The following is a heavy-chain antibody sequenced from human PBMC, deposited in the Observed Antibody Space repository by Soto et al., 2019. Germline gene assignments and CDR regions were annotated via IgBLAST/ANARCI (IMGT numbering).Heavy chain of an antibody. CDR2: IYHSGST. CDR1: GGSISSGGYS. V-gene: IGHV4-30-2*01. J-gene: IGHJ6*02. CDR3: ARGGDEVGYGMDV. D-gene: IGHD2-15*01. Sequence: QLQLQESGSGQVKPSQTLSLTCAVSGGSISSGGYSWSWIRQPPGKGLEWIGYIYHSGSTYYNPSLKSRVTISVDRSKNQFSLKLSSVTAADTAVYYCARGGDEVGYGMDVWGQGTTVTVSS.